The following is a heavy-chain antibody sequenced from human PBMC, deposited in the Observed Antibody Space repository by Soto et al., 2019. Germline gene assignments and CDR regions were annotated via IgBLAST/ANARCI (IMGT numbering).Heavy chain of an antibody. CDR3: ARGPLSIAAAGTVYFDY. V-gene: IGHV4-34*01. CDR1: GGSFSGYY. CDR2: INHSGST. J-gene: IGHJ4*02. D-gene: IGHD6-13*01. Sequence: SETLSLTCAVYGGSFSGYYWSWIRQPPGKGLEWIGEINHSGSTNYNPSLKSRVTISVDTSKNQFSLKLSSVTAADTAVYYCARGPLSIAAAGTVYFDYWGQGTLVTVSS.